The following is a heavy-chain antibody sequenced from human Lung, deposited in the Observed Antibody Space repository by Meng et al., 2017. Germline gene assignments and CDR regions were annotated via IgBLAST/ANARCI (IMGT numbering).Heavy chain of an antibody. CDR2: INPSGGHT. V-gene: IGHV1-46*01. CDR1: GYIFTIHY. J-gene: IGHJ5*02. CDR3: ARDDWFDP. Sequence: QVQLVQSGAEGKTPGAPVKLSCEASGYIFTIHYIHWVRRAPGQGLEWLGVINPSGGHTSYAQKFQGRLSMTTDTSTSTVYMELSSLGSEDTAMYYCARDDWFDPWGQGTLVTVSS.